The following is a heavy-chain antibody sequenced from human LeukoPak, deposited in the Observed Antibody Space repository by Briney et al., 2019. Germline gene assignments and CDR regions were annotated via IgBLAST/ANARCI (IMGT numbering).Heavy chain of an antibody. CDR2: INHSGST. D-gene: IGHD2-2*01. V-gene: IGHV4-34*01. CDR3: ARAGGDIVVVPAAQSVNWFGP. CDR1: GGSFSGYY. Sequence: SETLSLTCAVYGGSFSGYYWSWIRQPPGKGLEWIGEINHSGSTNYNPSLKSRVTISVDRSKNQFSLKLSSVTAADTAVYYCARAGGDIVVVPAAQSVNWFGPWGQGTLVTVSS. J-gene: IGHJ5*02.